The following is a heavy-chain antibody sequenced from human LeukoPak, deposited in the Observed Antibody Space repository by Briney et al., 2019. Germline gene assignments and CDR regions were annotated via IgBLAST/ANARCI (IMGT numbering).Heavy chain of an antibody. CDR2: IYYTGST. J-gene: IGHJ4*02. D-gene: IGHD3-9*01. CDR3: ARGTLTSEYFAL. V-gene: IGHV4-59*01. Sequence: PSETLSLTCTVSGGSISTYHWSWIRQPPGKGLEWIGYIYYTGSTSYNPSLMNRVTMSVDTSKNQFSLKLTSVTAADTAVYYCARGTLTSEYFALWGQGTLVTVSS. CDR1: GGSISTYH.